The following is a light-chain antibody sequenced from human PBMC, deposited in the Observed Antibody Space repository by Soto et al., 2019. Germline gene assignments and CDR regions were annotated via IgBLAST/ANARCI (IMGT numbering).Light chain of an antibody. Sequence: EIVLTQSPGTLSLFPGERATFSCRTSQSISATYLAWYQQKPGQAPRLLIYATSSRATGIPDRFSGSGSRTNFPLTIDKRERDDPAVYNGQKSASLPRPFGKGPKVKL. CDR3: QKSASLPRP. CDR2: ATS. J-gene: IGKJ1*01. CDR1: QSISATY. V-gene: IGKV3-20*01.